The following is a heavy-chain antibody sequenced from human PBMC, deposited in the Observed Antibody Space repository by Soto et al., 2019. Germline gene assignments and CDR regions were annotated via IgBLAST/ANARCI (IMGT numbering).Heavy chain of an antibody. CDR2: IYSGGST. Sequence: EVQLVESGGGLIQPGGSLRLSCAASGFTVSSNYMSWVRQAPGKGLEWVSVIYSGGSTYYADSVKGRFTISRDNSKNTLYLQMNSLRAEDTDVYYCARAGSGCGGDCYLDYWGQGTLVTVSS. CDR3: ARAGSGCGGDCYLDY. V-gene: IGHV3-53*01. CDR1: GFTVSSNY. D-gene: IGHD2-21*02. J-gene: IGHJ4*02.